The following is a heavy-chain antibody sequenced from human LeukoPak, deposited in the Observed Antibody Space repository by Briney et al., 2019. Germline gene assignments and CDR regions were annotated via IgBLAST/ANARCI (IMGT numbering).Heavy chain of an antibody. CDR3: ARGLVVTGTLDS. J-gene: IGHJ4*02. CDR1: GFTFTPFT. D-gene: IGHD6-19*01. CDR2: ISGTGTYI. Sequence: GGSLRLSCAASGFTFTPFTMNWVRQAPGKGLEWVASISGTGTYIYYADSMKGRFTISRGNGKKSLYLQMNSLTADDTAVYYCARGLVVTGTLDSWGQGTLVTVSS. V-gene: IGHV3-21*01.